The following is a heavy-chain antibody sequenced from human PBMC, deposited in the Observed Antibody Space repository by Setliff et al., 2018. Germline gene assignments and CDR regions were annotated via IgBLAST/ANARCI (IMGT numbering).Heavy chain of an antibody. CDR2: VFPSDSDT. J-gene: IGHJ3*02. Sequence: GESLKISCKGSGYRFTTYWIAWVRQKPGKGLEWMGLVFPSDSDTRYSPSFRGKVTISADKSISTAYLQWSSLKASDTAMYYCARLGWSDAFDIWGQGTMVTVSS. D-gene: IGHD6-19*01. V-gene: IGHV5-51*01. CDR3: ARLGWSDAFDI. CDR1: GYRFTTYW.